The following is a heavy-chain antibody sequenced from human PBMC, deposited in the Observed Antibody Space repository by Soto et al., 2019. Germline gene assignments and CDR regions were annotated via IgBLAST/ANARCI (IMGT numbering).Heavy chain of an antibody. D-gene: IGHD1-26*01. Sequence: GGSLRLSCVASGFTFSMYAIHWVRQAPGKGLGWVSGISTGGSGAFYVDSVEGRFTISRDNSKSTLYLQMNSLRAEDTAVYYCVTLALGKFDYWGQGNLVTVSS. CDR2: ISTGGSGA. CDR1: GFTFSMYA. CDR3: VTLALGKFDY. J-gene: IGHJ4*02. V-gene: IGHV3-NL1*01.